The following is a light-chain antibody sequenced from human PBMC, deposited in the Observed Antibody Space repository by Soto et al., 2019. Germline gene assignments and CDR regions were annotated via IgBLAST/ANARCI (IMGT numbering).Light chain of an antibody. CDR2: EAS. J-gene: IGKJ2*01. V-gene: IGKV1-33*01. CDR1: QDIRNY. Sequence: DMQLTQSPSSLSASIGDRVTITCQASQDIRNYLNWYQQKPGKAPKVLIYEASTLGTGVPSRFSGSGSGTDFTLPTTSLQPEDIATYYCQHYDTVPPLTFGQGTKLEIK. CDR3: QHYDTVPPLT.